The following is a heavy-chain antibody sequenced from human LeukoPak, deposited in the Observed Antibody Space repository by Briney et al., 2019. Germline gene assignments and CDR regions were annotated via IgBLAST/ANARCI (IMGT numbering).Heavy chain of an antibody. CDR1: GSTFSSYA. D-gene: IGHD6-13*01. V-gene: IGHV3-30-3*01. CDR3: ARVDNGYSSSWYSNYYYYYYGMDV. J-gene: IGHJ6*02. Sequence: GGSLRLSCAASGSTFSSYAMHWVRQAPGKGLEWVAVISYDGSNKYYADSVKGRFTISRDNSKNTLYLQMNSLRAEDTAVYYCARVDNGYSSSWYSNYYYYYYGMDVWGQGTTVTVSS. CDR2: ISYDGSNK.